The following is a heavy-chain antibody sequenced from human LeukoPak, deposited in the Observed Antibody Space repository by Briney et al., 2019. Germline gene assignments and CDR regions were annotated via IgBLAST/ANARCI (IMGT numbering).Heavy chain of an antibody. CDR3: AKPWSTSPY. V-gene: IGHV3-23*01. CDR2: ISGSGGST. CDR1: GFTVSSNY. Sequence: GGSLRLSCAASGFTVSSNYMSRVRQAPGKGLEWVSAISGSGGSTYYADSVKGRFIISRDNSKNTLYLQMNSLRAEDTAVYYCAKPWSTSPYWGQGTLVTVSS. D-gene: IGHD2/OR15-2a*01. J-gene: IGHJ4*02.